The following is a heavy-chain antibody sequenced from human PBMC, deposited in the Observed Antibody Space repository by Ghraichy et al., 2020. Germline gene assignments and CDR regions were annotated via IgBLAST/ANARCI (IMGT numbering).Heavy chain of an antibody. V-gene: IGHV3-21*01. CDR1: GFTFSSYS. Sequence: GGSLRLSCAASGFTFSSYSMNWVRQAPGKGLEWVSSISSSSSYIYYADSVKGRFTISRDNAKNSLYLQMNSLRAEDTAVYYCARAPAINSYYDFWSGGGFMREEYGMDVWGQGTTVTVSS. CDR2: ISSSSSYI. J-gene: IGHJ6*02. CDR3: ARAPAINSYYDFWSGGGFMREEYGMDV. D-gene: IGHD3-3*01.